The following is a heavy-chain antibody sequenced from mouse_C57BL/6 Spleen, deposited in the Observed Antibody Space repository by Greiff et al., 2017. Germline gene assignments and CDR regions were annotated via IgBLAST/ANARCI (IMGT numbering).Heavy chain of an antibody. J-gene: IGHJ2*01. CDR3: ARVGGYDYDRNYFDY. D-gene: IGHD2-4*01. V-gene: IGHV1-53*01. Sequence: VQLQQSGTELVKPGASVKLSCKASGYTFTSYWMHWVKQRPGQGLEWIGNINPSNGGTNYNEKFKSKATLTVDKSSSTAYMQLSSLTSEDSAVYYCARVGGYDYDRNYFDYWGQGTTLTVSS. CDR1: GYTFTSYW. CDR2: INPSNGGT.